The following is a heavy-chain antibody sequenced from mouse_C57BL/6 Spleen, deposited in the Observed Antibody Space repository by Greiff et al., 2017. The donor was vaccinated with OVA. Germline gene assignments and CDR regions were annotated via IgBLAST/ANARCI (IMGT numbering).Heavy chain of an antibody. CDR3: ARYPSYGNYFAMDY. Sequence: VQLKESRPELVKPGASVKISCKASGYSFTDYNMNWVKQSNGKSLEWIGVINPNYGTTSYNQKFKGKATLTVDQSSSTAYMQLNSLTSEDSAVYYCARYPSYGNYFAMDYWGQGTSVTVSS. J-gene: IGHJ4*01. CDR2: INPNYGTT. D-gene: IGHD2-1*01. V-gene: IGHV1-39*01. CDR1: GYSFTDYN.